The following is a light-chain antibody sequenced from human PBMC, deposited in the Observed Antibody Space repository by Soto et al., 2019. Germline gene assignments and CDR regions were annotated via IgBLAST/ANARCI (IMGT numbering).Light chain of an antibody. CDR2: DVS. Sequence: QSALTQPASVSGSPGQSITISCTGTTSDVGGYNYVSWYQQHPGKAPKLMIYDVSNRPSGISNRFSGSKSGNTASLTISGLQTEDEADYYCSSYAGSNGVVFGGGTKLTVL. J-gene: IGLJ2*01. CDR1: TSDVGGYNY. CDR3: SSYAGSNGVV. V-gene: IGLV2-14*03.